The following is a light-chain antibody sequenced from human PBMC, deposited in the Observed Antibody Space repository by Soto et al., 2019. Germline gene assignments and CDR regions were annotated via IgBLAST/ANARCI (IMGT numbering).Light chain of an antibody. CDR2: AAS. CDR3: QQYDSYSWT. J-gene: IGKJ1*01. CDR1: QGISRS. Sequence: DIQMTQSPSSVSASVGDRVTISCQASQGISRSLAWYQQKPGKAPKLLIYAASSLQSGVPSRFSGSGFGTDFTLTISSLQPEDFATYSCQQYDSYSWTFGQGTKVDIK. V-gene: IGKV1D-16*01.